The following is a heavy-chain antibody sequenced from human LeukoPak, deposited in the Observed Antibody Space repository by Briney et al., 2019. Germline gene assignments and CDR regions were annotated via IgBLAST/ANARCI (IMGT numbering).Heavy chain of an antibody. V-gene: IGHV1-69*05. CDR3: ARLYPTTLNSYSSSL. D-gene: IGHD6-13*01. CDR1: GGTFSSYA. CDR2: IIPIFGAA. J-gene: IGHJ4*02. Sequence: SVKVSCKASGGTFSSYAISWVRQAPGQGLEWMGRIIPIFGAANYAQKFQGRVTITTDESTSTAYMELSSLRSEDTAVYYCARLYPTTLNSYSSSLWGQGTLVTVSS.